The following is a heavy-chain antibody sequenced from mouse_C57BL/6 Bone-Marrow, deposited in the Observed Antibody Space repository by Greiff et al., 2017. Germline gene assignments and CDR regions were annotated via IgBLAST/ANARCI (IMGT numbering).Heavy chain of an antibody. D-gene: IGHD1-1*01. CDR2: IYPGSGST. CDR3: DTTVVVPHWYCDV. CDR1: GYTFTSYW. J-gene: IGHJ1*03. Sequence: QVQLKQPGAELVKPGASVKMSCKASGYTFTSYWITWVKQRPGQGLEWIGDIYPGSGSTNSNEKFKSKATLTVDTSSSTAYMQLSSLTSEDSAVYYCDTTVVVPHWYCDVWGTGTTVTVSS. V-gene: IGHV1-55*01.